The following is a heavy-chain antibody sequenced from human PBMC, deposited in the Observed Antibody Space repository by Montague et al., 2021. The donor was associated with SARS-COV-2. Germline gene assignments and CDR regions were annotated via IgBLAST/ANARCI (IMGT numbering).Heavy chain of an antibody. V-gene: IGHV4-34*01. CDR3: ARLGDGVVPSPILGVGPYYSYDYMEV. Sequence: SETLSLTCAVHGGSFSTYSWNWIRQPPGKGLEWIGEIHQGGSTNYNPSLKSRVTISADTSKSQFSLKLTSVAAADTAVYYCARLGDGVVPSPILGVGPYYSYDYMEVWGTGTTVTVA. CDR1: GGSFSTYS. CDR2: IHQGGST. J-gene: IGHJ6*03. D-gene: IGHD3-10*01.